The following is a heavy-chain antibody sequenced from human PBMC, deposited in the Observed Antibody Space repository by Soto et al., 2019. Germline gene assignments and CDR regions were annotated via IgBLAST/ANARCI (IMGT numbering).Heavy chain of an antibody. J-gene: IGHJ5*02. D-gene: IGHD2-2*01. CDR2: IIPIFGTA. Sequence: SVKVSCKASGGTFSSFAISWVRQAPGQGLEWMGGIIPIFGTANYAQKFQGRVTITADESTSTAYMELSSLRSEDTAVYYCASGVVPAAIALWFDPWGQGTLVTVSS. CDR3: ASGVVPAAIALWFDP. V-gene: IGHV1-69*13. CDR1: GGTFSSFA.